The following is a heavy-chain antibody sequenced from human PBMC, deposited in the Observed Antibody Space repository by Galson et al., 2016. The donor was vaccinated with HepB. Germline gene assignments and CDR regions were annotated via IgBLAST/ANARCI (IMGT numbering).Heavy chain of an antibody. J-gene: IGHJ3*02. V-gene: IGHV5-51*01. CDR1: GYSYRFYW. CDR3: ARREDYVSGARSPFPKAFDI. CDR2: IYPDDSDT. Sequence: QSGAEVKKPGDSLKISCKASGYSYRFYWIGWVRQTPGQGLEWMGIIYPDDSDTRYSPSFQGQVSISVDKSINTAYLQWNRLQASDTAMYYCARREDYVSGARSPFPKAFDIWGQGTMVTVSS. D-gene: IGHD3-22*01.